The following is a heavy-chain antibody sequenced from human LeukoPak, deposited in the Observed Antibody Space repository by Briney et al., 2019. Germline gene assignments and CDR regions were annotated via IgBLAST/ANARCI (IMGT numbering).Heavy chain of an antibody. CDR2: ISWDGGNT. J-gene: IGHJ4*02. V-gene: IGHV3-43*01. Sequence: GGSLRLSCAASGFTFDDYTMHWVRQAPGKGLEWVSLISWDGGNTFYADSVKGRFTISRDNSKNTLYLQMNSLRVEDTAVYYCALAAAASSFDYWGQGTLLTVSS. CDR1: GFTFDDYT. CDR3: ALAAAASSFDY. D-gene: IGHD2-15*01.